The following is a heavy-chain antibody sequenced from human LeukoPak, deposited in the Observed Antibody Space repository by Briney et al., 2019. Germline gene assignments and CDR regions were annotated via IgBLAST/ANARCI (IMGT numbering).Heavy chain of an antibody. CDR3: ARLCGGDCSFAY. CDR2: ISVSGGNT. D-gene: IGHD2-21*02. CDR1: GFTFSSYA. J-gene: IGHJ4*02. Sequence: GGSLRLSCAASGFTFSSYAMSWVRQAPGKGLEWVSTISVSGGNTYYADSAKGRFTISRDNSKNTLYLQMNSLRAEDTAVYYCARLCGGDCSFAYWGQGTLVTVSS. V-gene: IGHV3-23*01.